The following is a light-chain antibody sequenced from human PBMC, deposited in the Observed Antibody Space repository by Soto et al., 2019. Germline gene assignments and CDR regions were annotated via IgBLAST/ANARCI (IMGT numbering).Light chain of an antibody. J-gene: IGLJ1*01. CDR2: DVS. CDR1: SSDVGGYNY. CDR3: NSYTRSITYV. Sequence: SALTQPVSVSGSPGQSITISCTGTSSDVGGYNYVSWYQQHPGKAPKLMIYDVSNRPSGVSNRFSGSKSGNTASLTISGLQAEDEADYYCNSYTRSITYVFGTGTKVTV. V-gene: IGLV2-14*03.